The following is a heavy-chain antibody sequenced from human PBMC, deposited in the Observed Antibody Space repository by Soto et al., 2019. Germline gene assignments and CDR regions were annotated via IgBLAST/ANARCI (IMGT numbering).Heavy chain of an antibody. CDR1: GYTFTSYA. CDR2: ISAYNGNT. D-gene: IGHD3-10*01. V-gene: IGHV1-18*01. CDR3: ARSGPAAGY. J-gene: IGHJ4*02. Sequence: QVQLVQSGAEVKKPGASVKVSCKASGYTFTSYAISWVRQAPGQGLEWMGWISAYNGNTNYAQKLQGRVTMTTDTSTTPAYIELRRLSSDDTAVYYCARSGPAAGYWGQGTVVTVSS.